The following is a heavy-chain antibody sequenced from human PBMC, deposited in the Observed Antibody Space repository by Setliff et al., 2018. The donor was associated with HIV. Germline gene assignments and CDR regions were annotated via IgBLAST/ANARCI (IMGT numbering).Heavy chain of an antibody. V-gene: IGHV4-59*01. Sequence: SETLSLTCSVSGGSFSGYYWSWIRQPPGKGLEWIGYIYIYNSVSTNYNPSLTSRVTISVDTSRNQFSLKLTSVTAADTAIYYCARGVNFDYWGQGTQVTVSS. CDR2: IYIYNSVST. J-gene: IGHJ4*02. CDR1: GGSFSGYY. D-gene: IGHD3-3*01. CDR3: ARGVNFDY.